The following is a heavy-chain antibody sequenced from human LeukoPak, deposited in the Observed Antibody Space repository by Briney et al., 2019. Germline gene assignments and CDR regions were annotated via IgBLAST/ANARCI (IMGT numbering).Heavy chain of an antibody. CDR2: IYYSGST. CDR3: ARHISRRSYSLDY. D-gene: IGHD1-26*01. CDR1: GGSISSSSYY. J-gene: IGHJ4*02. Sequence: SETLSLTCTVSGGSISSSSYYWGWIRQPPGKGLEWIGSIYYSGSTYYNPSLKSRVTISVDTSKNQFSLKLSSVTAADTAVYYCARHISRRSYSLDYWGQGTLVTVSS. V-gene: IGHV4-39*01.